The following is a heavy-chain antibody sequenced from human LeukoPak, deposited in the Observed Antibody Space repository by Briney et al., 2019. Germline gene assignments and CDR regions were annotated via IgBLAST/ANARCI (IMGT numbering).Heavy chain of an antibody. J-gene: IGHJ6*02. CDR2: ISGSGGST. V-gene: IGHV3-23*01. CDR3: AKDPESYYYYYGMDV. CDR1: GFTFSSYA. Sequence: GGSLRLSCAACGFTFSSYAMSWVRQAPGKGLEWVSAISGSGGSTYYADSVKGRFTISRDNSKNTLYLQMNSLRAEDTAVYYCAKDPESYYYYYGMDVWGQGTTVTVSS.